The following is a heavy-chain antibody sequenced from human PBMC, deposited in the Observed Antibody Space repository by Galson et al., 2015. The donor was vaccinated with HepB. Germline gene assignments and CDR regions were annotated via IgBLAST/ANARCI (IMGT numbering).Heavy chain of an antibody. CDR1: GGSISSGGYY. CDR2: IYYSGST. Sequence: TLSLTCTVSGGSISSGGYYWSWIRQHPGKGLEWIGYIYYSGSTYYNPSLKSRVTISVDTSKNQFSLKLSSVTAADTAVYYCARANYDFWSGYSPVYYFDYWGQGTLVTVSS. J-gene: IGHJ4*02. V-gene: IGHV4-31*03. D-gene: IGHD3-3*01. CDR3: ARANYDFWSGYSPVYYFDY.